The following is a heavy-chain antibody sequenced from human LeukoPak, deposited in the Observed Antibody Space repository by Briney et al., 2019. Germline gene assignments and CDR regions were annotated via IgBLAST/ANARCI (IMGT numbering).Heavy chain of an antibody. J-gene: IGHJ5*02. V-gene: IGHV3-33*01. CDR2: VWNDGSNK. D-gene: IGHD2-15*01. CDR3: ARGGYCGGGSCYPAHLNS. Sequence: GGSLRLSCAASGFILSTYGMDWVRQAPGKGLEWVAGVWNDGSNKYYADSVKGRFTISRDNSNNPLYLQMNSLRAEDTAVYYCARGGYCGGGSCYPAHLNSWGQGTLVTVSS. CDR1: GFILSTYG.